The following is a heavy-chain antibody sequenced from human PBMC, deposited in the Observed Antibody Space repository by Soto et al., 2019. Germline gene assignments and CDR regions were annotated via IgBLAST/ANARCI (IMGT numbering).Heavy chain of an antibody. J-gene: IGHJ4*02. V-gene: IGHV3-48*01. D-gene: IGHD3-10*01. CDR1: GFTFSSYS. CDR3: ARETIWFGELLYEGAFDY. CDR2: ISSSSTI. Sequence: GGSLRLSCAASGFTFSSYSMNWVRQAPGKGLEWVSYISSSSTIYYADSVKGRFTISRDNAKNSLYLQMNSLRAEDTAVYYCARETIWFGELLYEGAFDYWGQGTLVTVSS.